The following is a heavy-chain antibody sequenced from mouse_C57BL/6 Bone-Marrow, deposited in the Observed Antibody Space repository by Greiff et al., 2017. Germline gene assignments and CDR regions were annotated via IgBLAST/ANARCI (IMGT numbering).Heavy chain of an antibody. V-gene: IGHV1-50*01. CDR3: ARSGGTGVDY. CDR1: GYTFTSYW. CDR2: IDPSDSYT. Sequence: QVQLQQSGAELVKPGASVKLSCKASGYTFTSYWMQWVKQRPGQGLEWIGEIDPSDSYTNYNQKFKGKATLTVDTSSSTAYMQLSSLTSEDSAVYYCARSGGTGVDYWGQGTTLTVSS. J-gene: IGHJ2*01. D-gene: IGHD3-1*01.